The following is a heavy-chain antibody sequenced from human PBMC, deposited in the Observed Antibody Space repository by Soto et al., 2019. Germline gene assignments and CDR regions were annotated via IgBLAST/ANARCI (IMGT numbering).Heavy chain of an antibody. Sequence: SETLSLTCTVSGDSINNYYWSWIRQPPGKRLEWIGYIYYTGSTTYNPSLESRVTMSVDTSKNQFSLKLNSVNAADTAVYYCEKYRSTEADGFPLDYWGRGTLAPVYS. CDR3: EKYRSTEADGFPLDY. V-gene: IGHV4-59*01. CDR2: IYYTGST. CDR1: GDSINNYY. D-gene: IGHD2-2*01. J-gene: IGHJ4*02.